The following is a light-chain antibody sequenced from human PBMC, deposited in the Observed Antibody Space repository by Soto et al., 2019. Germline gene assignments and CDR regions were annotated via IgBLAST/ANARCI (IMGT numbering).Light chain of an antibody. CDR1: QSVGSVY. CDR3: PQYGSSPRT. J-gene: IGKJ1*01. CDR2: GAS. V-gene: IGKV3-20*01. Sequence: DIVLTQSPGTLSLSPGERATLSCRASQSVGSVYLAWYQQKPGQAPRLLIHGASNRASGIPDRFSGSGSGTDFTLTISRLEPEDFAVYYCPQYGSSPRTFGQGTKVEIK.